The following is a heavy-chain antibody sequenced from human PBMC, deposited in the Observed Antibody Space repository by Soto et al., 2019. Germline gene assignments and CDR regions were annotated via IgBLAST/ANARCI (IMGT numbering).Heavy chain of an antibody. D-gene: IGHD4-4*01. V-gene: IGHV4-39*01. J-gene: IGHJ4*02. CDR2: IYYSGST. CDR1: GGSISSSSYY. Sequence: SETLSLTCTVSGGSISSSSYYWGWIRQPPGKGLEWIGSIYYSGSTYYNPSLKSRVTISVDTSKNQFSLKLSSVTAADTAVYYCARHMTTVTDYDYWGQGTLVTVSS. CDR3: ARHMTTVTDYDY.